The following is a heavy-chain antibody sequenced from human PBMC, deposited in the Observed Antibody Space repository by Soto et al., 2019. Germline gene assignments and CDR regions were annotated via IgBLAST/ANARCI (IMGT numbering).Heavy chain of an antibody. CDR1: GGTFSSYT. CDR3: ARDRKVCSSTSCYPTPLDV. V-gene: IGHV1-69*04. D-gene: IGHD2-2*01. J-gene: IGHJ6*02. CDR2: IIPILGIA. Sequence: VKVSCKASGGTFSSYTISWVRQAPGQGLEWMGRIIPILGIANYAQKFQGRVTITADKSTSTAYMELSSLRSEDTAVYYCARDRKVCSSTSCYPTPLDVWGQGTTVPSP.